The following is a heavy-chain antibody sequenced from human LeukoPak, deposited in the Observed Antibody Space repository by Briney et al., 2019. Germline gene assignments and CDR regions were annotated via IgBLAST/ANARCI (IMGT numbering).Heavy chain of an antibody. V-gene: IGHV3-23*01. D-gene: IGHD2-8*02. CDR1: GFTFGSYA. Sequence: GGSLRLSCAASGFTFGSYAMSWVRQPPGKGLEWVSGISGTYDNTWYADSVKGRFTISRDDSKNTVYLQMNSLRADDTAVYYCAKDYVNQGHCIGGVCYPFDYWGQGTLVTVSS. J-gene: IGHJ4*02. CDR2: ISGTYDNT. CDR3: AKDYVNQGHCIGGVCYPFDY.